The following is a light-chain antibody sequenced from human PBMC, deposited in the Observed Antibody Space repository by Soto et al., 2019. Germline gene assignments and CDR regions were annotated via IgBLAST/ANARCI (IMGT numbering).Light chain of an antibody. V-gene: IGKV3-11*01. CDR2: DAS. J-gene: IGKJ1*01. CDR1: QSVSTS. Sequence: VVLTQSPVTLALSPGESAVLSCRASQSVSTSLAWYQHKPGQSPRLFIYDASKRAPGIPARFTGSGSGTDFTLTISSLEPEDIVVYYCQVRDVWPSFGQGTKVDIK. CDR3: QVRDVWPS.